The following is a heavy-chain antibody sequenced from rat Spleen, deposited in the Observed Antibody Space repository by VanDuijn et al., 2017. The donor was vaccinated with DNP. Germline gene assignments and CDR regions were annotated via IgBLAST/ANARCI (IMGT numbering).Heavy chain of an antibody. CDR3: ARRGTEGMD. CDR1: GFTFSDYN. CDR2: ITTSGDRT. D-gene: IGHD1-11*01. J-gene: IGHJ2*01. V-gene: IGHV5S23*01. Sequence: EVQLVESGGGLVQPGRSLKLSCAASGFTFSDYNMAWVRQAPKKGLEWVAAITTSGDRTSYPDSVKGRFTISRDNAKSSLYLQMNSLKSEDTATYYCARRGTEGMDWGQGVMVTVSS.